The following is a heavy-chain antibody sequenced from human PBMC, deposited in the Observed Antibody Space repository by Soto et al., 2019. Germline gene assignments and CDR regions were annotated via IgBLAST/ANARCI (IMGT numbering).Heavy chain of an antibody. D-gene: IGHD3-22*01. CDR1: GFMFSSYA. CDR2: ISGSGGSA. J-gene: IGHJ4*02. Sequence: LRLSCAASGFMFSSYAMSWVRQAPGKGLEWVSAISGSGGSAYYADSVKGRFTISRDNSKNTLYLQMNSLRAEDTAVYYCAKTGITMIVVVIRAGPDYFDYWGQGTLVTV. CDR3: AKTGITMIVVVIRAGPDYFDY. V-gene: IGHV3-23*01.